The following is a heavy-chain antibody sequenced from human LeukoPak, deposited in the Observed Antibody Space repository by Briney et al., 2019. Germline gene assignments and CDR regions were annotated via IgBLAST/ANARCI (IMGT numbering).Heavy chain of an antibody. CDR2: IYYNGNT. CDR1: SGSISNYF. J-gene: IGHJ3*02. Sequence: PSETLSLTCTVSSGSISNYFWSWIRQPPGQGLERIGYIYYNGNTNYNPSLKSRVTISVDTSKNHFSLKLTSVTAADTAVYYCAREGYYDSSGFSIDAFDIWGQGTMVTVSS. D-gene: IGHD3-22*01. V-gene: IGHV4-59*01. CDR3: AREGYYDSSGFSIDAFDI.